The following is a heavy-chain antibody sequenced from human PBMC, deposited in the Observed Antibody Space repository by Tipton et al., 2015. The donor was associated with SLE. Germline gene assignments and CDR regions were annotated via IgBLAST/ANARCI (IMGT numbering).Heavy chain of an antibody. D-gene: IGHD4-17*01. CDR3: AKDKRGDYAWYFDL. J-gene: IGHJ2*01. Sequence: SLRLSCAASGFTFSSYGMHWVRQAPGKGLEWVAFIRYDGSNKYYADSVKGRFTISRDNSKNTLYLQMNSLRAEDTAVYYCAKDKRGDYAWYFDLWGRGTLVTVSS. V-gene: IGHV3-30*02. CDR1: GFTFSSYG. CDR2: IRYDGSNK.